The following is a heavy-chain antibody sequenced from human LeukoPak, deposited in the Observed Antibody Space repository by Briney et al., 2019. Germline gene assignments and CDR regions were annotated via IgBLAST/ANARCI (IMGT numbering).Heavy chain of an antibody. V-gene: IGHV3-7*01. CDR3: ARDARDIVVVPAATFRYYYYMDV. D-gene: IGHD2-2*01. CDR2: IKQDGSEK. J-gene: IGHJ6*03. CDR1: GFTFSSYW. Sequence: GGSLRLSCAASGFTFSSYWMSWVRQAPGKGLEWVAYIKQDGSEKYYVDSVKGRFTISRDNAKNSLYLQVNSLRAEDTAVYYCARDARDIVVVPAATFRYYYYMDVWGKGTTVTISS.